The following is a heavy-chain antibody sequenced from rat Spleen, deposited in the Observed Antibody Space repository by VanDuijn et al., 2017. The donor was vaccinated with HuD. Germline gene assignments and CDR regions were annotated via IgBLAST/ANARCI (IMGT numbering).Heavy chain of an antibody. CDR1: GITFNNYW. J-gene: IGHJ4*01. CDR3: TRDNERSYVMDA. V-gene: IGHV5-31*01. Sequence: EVQLVESVGDLVQPGRSLKLSCVAPGITFNNYWMTWNRQAPGKGPERVASITNASGRTYYPDSVKCRFTISRDNAKSTLYLQMNSLRSEDTATYYCTRDNERSYVMDAWGQGASVTVSS. CDR2: ITNASGRT.